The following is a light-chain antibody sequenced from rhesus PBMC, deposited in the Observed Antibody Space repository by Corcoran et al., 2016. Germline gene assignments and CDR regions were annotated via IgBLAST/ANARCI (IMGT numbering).Light chain of an antibody. Sequence: SSGLTQEPVLSVALGHTVRMTCQGDSLKTSYASWYQQKPGQVPVLVIFGNTNRPSGIPGRFSGSWSGNTGSLTITGAQVEDEADYYCGSWDNSGNHYIFGAGTRLTVL. CDR3: GSWDNSGNHYI. V-gene: IGLV3S11*01. CDR2: GNT. CDR1: SLKTSY. J-gene: IGLJ1*01.